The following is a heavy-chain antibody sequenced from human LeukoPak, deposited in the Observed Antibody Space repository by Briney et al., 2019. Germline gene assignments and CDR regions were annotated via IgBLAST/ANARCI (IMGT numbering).Heavy chain of an antibody. Sequence: GGSLRLSCAASGFTVSSNYMSWVRQAPGTGLEWVSVIYSGGSTYYADSVKGRFTISRDDSKNTLYLQMNSLRAEDTAVYYCARTPREQQLDDMDVWGKGTTVTVSS. V-gene: IGHV3-66*02. CDR3: ARTPREQQLDDMDV. J-gene: IGHJ6*03. D-gene: IGHD6-13*01. CDR1: GFTVSSNY. CDR2: IYSGGST.